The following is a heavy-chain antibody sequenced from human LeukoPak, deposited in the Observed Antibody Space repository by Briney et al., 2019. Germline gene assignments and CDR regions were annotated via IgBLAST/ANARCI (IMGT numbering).Heavy chain of an antibody. D-gene: IGHD5-18*01. Sequence: SETLSLTCTVSGGSISSYYWHWIRQPPGKGLEWIGYLYYSGNTYYNPSLKSRVTMSVDTSKNQFSLKLSSVTAADTAVYYCARGYSYGPNFDYWGQGTLVTVSS. CDR1: GGSISSYY. J-gene: IGHJ4*02. V-gene: IGHV4-59*01. CDR3: ARGYSYGPNFDY. CDR2: LYYSGNT.